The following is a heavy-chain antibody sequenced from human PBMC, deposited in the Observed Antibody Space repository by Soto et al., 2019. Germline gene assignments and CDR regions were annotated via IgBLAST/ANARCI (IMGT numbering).Heavy chain of an antibody. CDR2: IDHNGSP. D-gene: IGHD3-10*01. CDR3: ARGKSRYGTGTFYNYFYMDV. J-gene: IGHJ6*03. V-gene: IGHV4-34*01. CDR1: GASFSGHC. Sequence: DLEQWGAGLLKPSETLSLTCAVYGASFSGHCWNWIRQPPGKGPEWLGEIDHNGSPNYNPSFNSRVSISTDTSKNQYYLKLSFVTAADTAVYFCARGKSRYGTGTFYNYFYMDVWGKGTTVTVSS.